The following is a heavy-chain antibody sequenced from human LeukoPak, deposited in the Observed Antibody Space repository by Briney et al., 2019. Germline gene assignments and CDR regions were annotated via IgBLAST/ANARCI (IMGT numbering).Heavy chain of an antibody. CDR1: GFSLDTSGVG. J-gene: IGHJ4*02. V-gene: IGHV2-5*02. CDR2: IYWDDDK. D-gene: IGHD5-24*01. CDR3: VRIQRGMATIKYYFAY. Sequence: SGPTLVKPTQTLTLTCTFSGFSLDTSGVGVGWIRQPPGKALEWLAFIYWDDDKRFRSSLKSRLSITKDTSKDQVVLTVTNMDPMDTATYYCVRIQRGMATIKYYFAYWGQGILVTVSS.